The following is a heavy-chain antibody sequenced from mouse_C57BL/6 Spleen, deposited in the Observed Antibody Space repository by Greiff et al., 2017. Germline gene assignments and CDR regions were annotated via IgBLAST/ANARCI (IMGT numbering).Heavy chain of an antibody. CDR2: IDPSDSYT. V-gene: IGHV1-69*01. J-gene: IGHJ2*01. D-gene: IGHD2-4*01. CDR3: ARWGDYDGRGDY. CDR1: GYTFTSYW. Sequence: QVQLQQSGAELVMPGASVKLSCKASGYTFTSYWMHWVKQRPGQGLEWIGEIDPSDSYTNYNQKFKGKSTLTVDKSSSTAYMQLSSLTSEDSAVYYCARWGDYDGRGDYWGQGTTLTVSS.